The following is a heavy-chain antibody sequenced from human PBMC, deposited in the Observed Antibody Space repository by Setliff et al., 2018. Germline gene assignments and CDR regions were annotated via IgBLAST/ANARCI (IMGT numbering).Heavy chain of an antibody. D-gene: IGHD1-26*01. J-gene: IGHJ6*03. CDR3: VREGVHTRSSTDYHYYMDV. CDR2: TIPMFGTT. Sequence: SVKVSCKASGATFSSYGISWVRQAPGQGLEWMGGTIPMFGTTEYAQKFQGRLTIITDESTNTAFMQLSSLRSDDTAVYYCVREGVHTRSSTDYHYYMDVWGKGTTVTVSS. V-gene: IGHV1-69*05. CDR1: GATFSSYG.